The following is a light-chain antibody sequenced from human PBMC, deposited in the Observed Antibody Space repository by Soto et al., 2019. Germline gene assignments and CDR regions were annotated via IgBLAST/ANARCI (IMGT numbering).Light chain of an antibody. CDR3: MQDIYWPST. Sequence: DIQMTQSPSTLSASVGDRVTITCRTSQSISSWLAWYQQKPGKAPKLLIYKASTLKSGVPSRFSGSGSGTDFTLKISRVEADDVGVYYCMQDIYWPSTFGQGTKVDIK. CDR1: QSISSW. J-gene: IGKJ1*01. V-gene: IGKV1-5*03. CDR2: KAS.